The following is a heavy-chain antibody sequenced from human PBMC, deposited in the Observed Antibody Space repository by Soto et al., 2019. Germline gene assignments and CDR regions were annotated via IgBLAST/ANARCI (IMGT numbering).Heavy chain of an antibody. V-gene: IGHV4-59*12. CDR3: ARVRREYDNSGPVDY. CDR1: GGSISSYY. D-gene: IGHD3-22*01. J-gene: IGHJ4*02. CDR2: IYYSGST. Sequence: SETLSLTCTVSGGSISSYYWSWIRQPPGKGLEWIGYIYYSGSTYYNPSLQSRVTMSVDRSRNQFSLKLNSVTAADTAVYYCARVRREYDNSGPVDYWGQGTLVTVSS.